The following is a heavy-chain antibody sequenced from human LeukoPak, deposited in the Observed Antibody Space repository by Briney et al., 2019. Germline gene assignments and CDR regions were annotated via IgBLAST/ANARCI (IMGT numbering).Heavy chain of an antibody. CDR3: TREPSVGAARFGLDY. CDR2: IRSKAYGGTT. V-gene: IGHV3-49*03. Sequence: GGSLRLSCTSSGFTFGGYAMSWFRQAPGKGLERVGFIRSKAYGGTTEYAASVKDRFTISRDDSKSIAYLQLNSLKTEDTAVYYCTREPSVGAARFGLDYWGQGTLVTVSS. J-gene: IGHJ4*02. CDR1: GFTFGGYA. D-gene: IGHD1-26*01.